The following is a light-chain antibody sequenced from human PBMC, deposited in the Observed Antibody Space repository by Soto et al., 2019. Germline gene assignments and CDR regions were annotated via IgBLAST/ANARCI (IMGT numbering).Light chain of an antibody. J-gene: IGLJ2*01. CDR1: SSDVGGYNY. V-gene: IGLV2-14*01. CDR2: DVS. Sequence: QSVLTQPASVSGSPGQSITISCTGTSSDVGGYNYVSWYQQPPGKPPKLMIYDVSNRPSGVSNRFSGSKSGNTASLTISGLQAEDEADYCCSSYARSSTLVVFGGGTKLTGL. CDR3: SSYARSSTLVV.